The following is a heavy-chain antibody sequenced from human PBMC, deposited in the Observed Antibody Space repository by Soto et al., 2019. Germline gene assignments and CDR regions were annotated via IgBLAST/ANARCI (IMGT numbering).Heavy chain of an antibody. CDR3: ARVRRGATLSNFDY. D-gene: IGHD1-26*01. CDR1: GYTFTGYY. CDR2: INPNSGGT. Sequence: ASVKVSCKASGYTFTGYYMHWVRQAPGQGLEWMGWINPNSGGTNYAQKFQGRVTMTRDTSISTAYMELSRLRSDDTAVYYCARVRRGATLSNFDYWGPGTLVTVSS. J-gene: IGHJ4*02. V-gene: IGHV1-2*02.